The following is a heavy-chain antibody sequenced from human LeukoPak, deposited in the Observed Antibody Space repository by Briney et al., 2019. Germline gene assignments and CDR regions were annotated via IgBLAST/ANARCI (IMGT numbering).Heavy chain of an antibody. Sequence: PGGSLRLSCAASGFTFSSYNMNWVRQAPGKGLEWVSSISSSSSYIYYADSVKGRFTISRDNAKNSLYLQMNSLCAENTALYSCAPSGYYYESSGAMVSYYYYYMDVWGKGTTVTVSS. CDR3: APSGYYYESSGAMVSYYYYYMDV. D-gene: IGHD3-22*01. J-gene: IGHJ6*03. CDR1: GFTFSSYN. CDR2: ISSSSSYI. V-gene: IGHV3-21*01.